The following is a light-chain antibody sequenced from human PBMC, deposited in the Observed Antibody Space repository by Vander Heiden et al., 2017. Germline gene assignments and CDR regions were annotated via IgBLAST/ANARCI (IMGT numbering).Light chain of an antibody. Sequence: DIQMTQSPSSLSASVGDRVTITCRARQSISSYLNWYQQKPGKAPKLLIYAASSLQSGVPSRFSGSGSGTDFTLTISRLQPEDFATYYCQQSYSTPQTFGQGTKVEIK. CDR1: QSISSY. CDR2: AAS. CDR3: QQSYSTPQT. V-gene: IGKV1-39*01. J-gene: IGKJ1*01.